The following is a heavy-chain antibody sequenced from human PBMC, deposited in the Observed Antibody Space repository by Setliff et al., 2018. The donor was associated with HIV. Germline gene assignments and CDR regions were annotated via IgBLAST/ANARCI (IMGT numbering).Heavy chain of an antibody. CDR1: GGSISNGGYY. J-gene: IGHJ4*01. Sequence: SETLSLTCHVSGGSISNGGYYWSWIRQHPGTGLEWIAYIYFSGSTYYNPSLKSRVTVSLDMSKNQFSLRLSSVTAADTAVYYCAALTTGYYFDCWGQGTLVTVSS. D-gene: IGHD4-17*01. V-gene: IGHV4-31*03. CDR2: IYFSGST. CDR3: AALTTGYYFDC.